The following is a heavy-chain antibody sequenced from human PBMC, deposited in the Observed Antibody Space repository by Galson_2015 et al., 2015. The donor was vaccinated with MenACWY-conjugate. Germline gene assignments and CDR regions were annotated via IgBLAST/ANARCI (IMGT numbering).Heavy chain of an antibody. CDR1: GGSLSVYY. D-gene: IGHD2-15*01. V-gene: IGHV4-34*01. CDR3: SRGVTDIH. J-gene: IGHJ4*02. Sequence: ETLSLTCSVYGGSLSVYYWSWIRQPPGKGLEWIGEINHSGSTNYNPSLKSRVTISIDTSRNQFSLKLSSVTAADTAVYYCSRGVTDIHWGQGTLVTVSS. CDR2: INHSGST.